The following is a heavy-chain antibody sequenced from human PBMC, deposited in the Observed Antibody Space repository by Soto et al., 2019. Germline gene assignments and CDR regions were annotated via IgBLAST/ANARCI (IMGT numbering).Heavy chain of an antibody. CDR3: ARGGHNSGWFTTFDF. Sequence: QVQLVQSGAEVKEPGSSVTVSCKSTGGTFTRDAISWVRQSPGQGLEWLGVIIPVLVPPIYAPKFQGRVTIAADESTSTAHLELNNLRTEDTAMYYCARGGHNSGWFTTFDFWGQGPLVSVSS. CDR1: GGTFTRDA. D-gene: IGHD6-13*01. V-gene: IGHV1-69*01. J-gene: IGHJ4*02. CDR2: IIPVLVPP.